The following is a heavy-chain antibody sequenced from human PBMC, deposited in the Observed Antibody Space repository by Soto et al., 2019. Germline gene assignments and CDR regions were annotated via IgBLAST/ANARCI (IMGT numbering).Heavy chain of an antibody. Sequence: QVQLVQSGAEVKKPGSSVKVSCKASGGTFSSYAISWVRQAPGQGLEWMGGIIPILGTANYAQKFKGRVTITADESTSTTYMEVNSLRTEYPDMYYCAAAGGRFLEWILLSDYYYYGMDVWGQGTTVTVSS. V-gene: IGHV1-69*01. CDR2: IIPILGTA. CDR1: GGTFSSYA. J-gene: IGHJ6*02. CDR3: AAAGGRFLEWILLSDYYYYGMDV. D-gene: IGHD3-3*01.